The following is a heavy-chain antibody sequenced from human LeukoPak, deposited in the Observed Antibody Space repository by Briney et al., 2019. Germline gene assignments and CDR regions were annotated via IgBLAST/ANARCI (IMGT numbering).Heavy chain of an antibody. CDR2: INTNTGNP. V-gene: IGHV7-4-1*02. D-gene: IGHD2-21*02. CDR1: GYTFTSYG. CDR3: ARDDNRVTHDY. J-gene: IGHJ4*02. Sequence: GASVKVSCKASGYTFTSYGISWVRQAPGQGLEWMGWINTNTGNPTYAQGFTGRFVSSLDTSVSTAYLQISSLKAEDTAVYYCARDDNRVTHDYWGQGTLVTVSS.